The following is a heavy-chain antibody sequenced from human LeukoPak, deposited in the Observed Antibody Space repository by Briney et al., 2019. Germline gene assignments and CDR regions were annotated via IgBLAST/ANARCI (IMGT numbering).Heavy chain of an antibody. Sequence: ASVKVSCKASGYTFTSNYIHWVRQAPGQGLEWMGMIYPRDGSTSYAQKFQGRVTMTRDTSTSTVYMELSSLRSEDTAVYYCAILWIQNSQNDYWGQGTLVTVSS. CDR1: GYTFTSNY. D-gene: IGHD5-18*01. J-gene: IGHJ4*02. CDR2: IYPRDGST. V-gene: IGHV1-46*01. CDR3: AILWIQNSQNDY.